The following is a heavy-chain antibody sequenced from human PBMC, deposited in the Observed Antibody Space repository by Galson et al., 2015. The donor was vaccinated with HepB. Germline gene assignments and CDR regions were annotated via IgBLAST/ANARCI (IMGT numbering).Heavy chain of an antibody. CDR2: IYSAGTT. V-gene: IGHV3-53*01. CDR3: ARQNSNLLVFL. J-gene: IGHJ6*04. CDR1: GFSVSNNY. Sequence: SLRLSCAASGFSVSNNYMSWVRQAPGKGLEWVSVIYSAGTTYYADSVKGRFTISRDSSKNALYLQMNSLTTEDTAVYYCARQNSNLLVFLWGKGTTVAVSS. D-gene: IGHD4-11*01.